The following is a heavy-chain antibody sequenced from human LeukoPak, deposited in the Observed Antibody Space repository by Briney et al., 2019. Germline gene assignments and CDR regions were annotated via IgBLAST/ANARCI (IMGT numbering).Heavy chain of an antibody. Sequence: PSETLSLTCNVSGASFNYYYWSWIRQPAGKGLEWIGRVYLGGSTNYNPSLKSRVMVSLDKANNQFSLRLSSVTAADTAIYYCARDHCDDAACYPFDRWGQGALVTVSS. CDR1: GASFNYYY. CDR3: ARDHCDDAACYPFDR. CDR2: VYLGGST. V-gene: IGHV4-4*07. J-gene: IGHJ4*02. D-gene: IGHD2-21*01.